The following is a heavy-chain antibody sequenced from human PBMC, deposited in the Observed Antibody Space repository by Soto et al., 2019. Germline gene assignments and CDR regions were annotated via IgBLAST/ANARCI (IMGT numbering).Heavy chain of an antibody. J-gene: IGHJ6*02. Sequence: VASVKVSCKASGYTFTSYDINWVRQATGQGLEWMGWMNPNSGNTGYAQKFQGRVTMTRNTSISTAYMELSSLRSEDTAVYYCARGNGGCTNGVCYYYYGMDVWGQGTTVTVSS. CDR2: MNPNSGNT. D-gene: IGHD2-8*01. V-gene: IGHV1-8*01. CDR1: GYTFTSYD. CDR3: ARGNGGCTNGVCYYYYGMDV.